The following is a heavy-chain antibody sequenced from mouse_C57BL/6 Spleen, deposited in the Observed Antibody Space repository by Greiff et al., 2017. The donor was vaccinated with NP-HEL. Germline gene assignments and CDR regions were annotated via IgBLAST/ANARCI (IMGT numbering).Heavy chain of an antibody. CDR3: ARRGKKLYYFDY. CDR1: GYTFTSYW. J-gene: IGHJ2*01. D-gene: IGHD4-1*01. CDR2: IDPSDSYT. V-gene: IGHV1-69*01. Sequence: VQLQQPGAELVMPGASVKLSCKASGYTFTSYWMHWVKQRPGQGLEWIGEIDPSDSYTNYNQKLKGKSTLTVDKSSSTAYMQLSSLTSEDSAVYYGARRGKKLYYFDYWGQGTTLTVSS.